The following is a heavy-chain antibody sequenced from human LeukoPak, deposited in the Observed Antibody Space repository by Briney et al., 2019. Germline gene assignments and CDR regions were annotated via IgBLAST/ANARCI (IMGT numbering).Heavy chain of an antibody. CDR2: IGSSSTSI. J-gene: IGHJ4*02. D-gene: IGHD6-6*01. CDR1: GFTFSSYS. CDR3: AREGQLEDFDY. V-gene: IGHV3-21*01. Sequence: GGSLRLSCAASGFTFSSYSMNWVRQAPGKGLEWVSSIGSSSTSIYYADSVKGRFTISRDNAKNSLYLQMNSLRAEDTAVYYCAREGQLEDFDYWGQGTLVTVSS.